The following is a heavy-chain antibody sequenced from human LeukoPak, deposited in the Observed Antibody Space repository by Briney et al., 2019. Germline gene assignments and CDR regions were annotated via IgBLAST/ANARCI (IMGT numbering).Heavy chain of an antibody. Sequence: SETLSLTCTVSGASMSNYFWSWLRQPAGKGLEWIGRIYNAGNTNYSPSLKSRVPMSIDTSKNQFSLSLSSVTAADTAMYYCARDEMTPGDTFDIWGQGTKVTVSS. CDR1: GASMSNYF. CDR3: ARDEMTPGDTFDI. CDR2: IYNAGNT. D-gene: IGHD5-24*01. V-gene: IGHV4-4*07. J-gene: IGHJ3*02.